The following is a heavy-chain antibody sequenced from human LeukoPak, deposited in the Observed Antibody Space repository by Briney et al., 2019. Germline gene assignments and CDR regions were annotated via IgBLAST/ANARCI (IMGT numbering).Heavy chain of an antibody. CDR1: XTGYD. J-gene: IGHJ3*02. Sequence: XTGYDXHWVXQAPGQXLEWMGWINPNSGATNYAQKFQGWVTMTRDTSISTAYMELSRLRSDDTAVYYCARTARYAFDISGQGTMLTVSS. V-gene: IGHV1-2*04. CDR3: ARTARYAFDI. CDR2: INPNSGAT.